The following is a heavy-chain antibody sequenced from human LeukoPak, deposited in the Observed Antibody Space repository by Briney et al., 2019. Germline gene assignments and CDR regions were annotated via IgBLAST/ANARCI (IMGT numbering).Heavy chain of an antibody. J-gene: IGHJ4*02. CDR2: IWYDGSNK. D-gene: IGHD3-9*01. CDR1: GFTFSSYG. Sequence: GGSLRLSCAASGFTFSSYGMHWVRQAPGKGLEWVAVIWYDGSNKYYADSVKGRFTISRDNSKNTLYLQMNSLRAEDTAVYYCARESANFDWHHFDYWGQGTLVTVSS. CDR3: ARESANFDWHHFDY. V-gene: IGHV3-33*01.